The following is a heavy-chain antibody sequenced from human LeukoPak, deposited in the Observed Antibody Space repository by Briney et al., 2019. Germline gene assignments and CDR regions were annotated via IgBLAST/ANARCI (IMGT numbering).Heavy chain of an antibody. D-gene: IGHD6-6*01. CDR3: AYSSSSAYAFDY. J-gene: IGHJ4*02. Sequence: GRSLRLSCAASGFTFDDYAMHWVRQAPGKGLEWVSGISWNSGSIGYADSVKGRFTISRDNAKNSLYLQMNSLGAEDTALYYCAYSSSSAYAFDYWGQGTLVTVSS. V-gene: IGHV3-9*01. CDR1: GFTFDDYA. CDR2: ISWNSGSI.